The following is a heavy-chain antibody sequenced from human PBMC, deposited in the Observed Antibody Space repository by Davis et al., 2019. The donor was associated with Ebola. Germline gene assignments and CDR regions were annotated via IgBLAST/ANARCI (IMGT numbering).Heavy chain of an antibody. V-gene: IGHV3-73*01. CDR2: IRSKANSYAT. D-gene: IGHD1-26*01. CDR1: GFTFSGSA. J-gene: IGHJ4*02. Sequence: GESLKISCAASGFTFSGSAMHWVRQASGKGLEWVGRIRSKANSYATAYAASVKGRFTISRDDSKNTAYLQMNSLKTEDTAVYYCAKDWELGSFDYWGQGTLVTVSS. CDR3: AKDWELGSFDY.